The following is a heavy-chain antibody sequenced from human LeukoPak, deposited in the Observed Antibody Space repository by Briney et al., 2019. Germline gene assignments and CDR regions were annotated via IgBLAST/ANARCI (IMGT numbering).Heavy chain of an antibody. CDR3: AASAYYVAAADAY. J-gene: IGHJ4*02. D-gene: IGHD3-22*01. CDR1: GFIVSTNY. CDR2: IYRDDTT. Sequence: GGSLRLSCAASGFIVSTNYMSWVRQAPGQGLEWVSVIYRDDTTYYADSVKGRFTISRDYSSNTLYLQMNSLRAEDTALYYCAASAYYVAAADAYWGQGTLVTVSS. V-gene: IGHV3-53*01.